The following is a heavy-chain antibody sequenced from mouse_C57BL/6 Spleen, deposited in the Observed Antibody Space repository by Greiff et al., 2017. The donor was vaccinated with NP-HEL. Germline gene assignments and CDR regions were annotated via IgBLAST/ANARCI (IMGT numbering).Heavy chain of an antibody. V-gene: IGHV2-2*01. D-gene: IGHD1-1*01. CDR3: ASHYYGTPFAY. CDR1: GFSLTSYG. CDR2: IWSGGST. Sequence: VQLKQSGPGLVQPSQSLSITCTVSGFSLTSYGVHWVRQSPGKGLEWLGVIWSGGSTDYNAAFISRLSISKDNSKSQVFFKMNSLQADDTAKYYCASHYYGTPFAYWGQGTLVTVSA. J-gene: IGHJ3*01.